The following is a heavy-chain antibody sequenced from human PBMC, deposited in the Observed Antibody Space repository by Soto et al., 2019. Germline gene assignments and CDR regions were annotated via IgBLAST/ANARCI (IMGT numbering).Heavy chain of an antibody. CDR3: VKYSSSWPTSRNNWFRP. Sequence: GGSLRLSCSASGVTFSSFAMHWVRQAPGKGLEFVSAISLNGDNTYYAESVKGRFTISRDNSKNTVYLQMGTLRAEDSAIYYCVKYSSSWPTSRNNWFRPWGQGTLVTVSS. D-gene: IGHD6-13*01. V-gene: IGHV3-64D*08. CDR2: ISLNGDNT. J-gene: IGHJ5*02. CDR1: GVTFSSFA.